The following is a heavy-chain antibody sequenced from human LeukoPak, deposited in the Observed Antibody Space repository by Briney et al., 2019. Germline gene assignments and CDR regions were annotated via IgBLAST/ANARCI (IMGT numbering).Heavy chain of an antibody. J-gene: IGHJ4*02. D-gene: IGHD6-19*01. Sequence: SETLSLTCAVYGGSFSGYYWSWIRQPPGKGLEWIGEINHSGSTNYNPSPKSRVTISVDTSKNQFSLKLSSVTAADTAVYYCARSKAIAVAGKEVVYYFDYWGQGTLVTVSS. V-gene: IGHV4-34*01. CDR2: INHSGST. CDR1: GGSFSGYY. CDR3: ARSKAIAVAGKEVVYYFDY.